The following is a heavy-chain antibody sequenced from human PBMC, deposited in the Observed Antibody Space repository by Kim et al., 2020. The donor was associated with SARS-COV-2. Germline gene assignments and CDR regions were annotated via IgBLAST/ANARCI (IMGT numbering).Heavy chain of an antibody. V-gene: IGHV3-23*01. CDR1: GFTFSSYA. CDR3: AKSNIAAPMATSFDY. CDR2: ISGSGGST. Sequence: GGSLRLSCAASGFTFSSYAMSWVRQAPGKGLEWVSAISGSGGSTYYADSVKGRFTISRDNSKNTLYLQMNSLRAEDTAVYYCAKSNIAAPMATSFDYWGQGTLVTVSS. J-gene: IGHJ4*02. D-gene: IGHD6-25*01.